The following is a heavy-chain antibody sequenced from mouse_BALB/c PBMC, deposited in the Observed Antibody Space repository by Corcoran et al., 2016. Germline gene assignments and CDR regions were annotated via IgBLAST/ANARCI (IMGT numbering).Heavy chain of an antibody. CDR3: ARSWDFDY. J-gene: IGHJ2*01. D-gene: IGHD4-1*01. V-gene: IGHV14-3*02. CDR2: IDPANGNT. CDR1: GFNIKDTY. Sequence: EVQLQQFGAELVKPGASVKLSCTASGFNIKDTYMHWVKQRPEQGLEWIGRIDPANGNTKYDPKFQGKATITADTSSNTAYLQLSSLTSEDTAVYYCARSWDFDYWGQGTTLTASS.